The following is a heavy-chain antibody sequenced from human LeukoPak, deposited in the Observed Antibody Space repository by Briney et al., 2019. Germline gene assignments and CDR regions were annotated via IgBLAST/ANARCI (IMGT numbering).Heavy chain of an antibody. V-gene: IGHV3-48*01. J-gene: IGHJ5*02. Sequence: GGALRLSCAASGFIFGSFSMNWVRRAPGKGLEWVSYISSTSSTIYYADSVKCRFTISRCNPKNSLYLQMNSLRAEDTAVYYCARGVDYYDSSDRFNWFDPWGQGTLVTVSS. CDR2: ISSTSSTI. CDR1: GFIFGSFS. D-gene: IGHD3-22*01. CDR3: ARGVDYYDSSDRFNWFDP.